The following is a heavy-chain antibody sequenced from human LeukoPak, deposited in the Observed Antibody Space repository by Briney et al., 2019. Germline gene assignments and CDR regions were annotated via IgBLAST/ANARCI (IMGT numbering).Heavy chain of an antibody. CDR2: IYYSGST. CDR3: ARGYCSGGSCATEWWDNWFDP. CDR1: GGSISSYY. V-gene: IGHV4-59*05. Sequence: KPSETLSLTCTVSGGSISSYYWSWIRQPPGKGLEWIGSIYYSGSTYYNPSLKSRVTISVDTSKNQFSLKLSSVTAADTAVYYCARGYCSGGSCATEWWDNWFDPWGQGTLVTVSS. J-gene: IGHJ5*02. D-gene: IGHD2-15*01.